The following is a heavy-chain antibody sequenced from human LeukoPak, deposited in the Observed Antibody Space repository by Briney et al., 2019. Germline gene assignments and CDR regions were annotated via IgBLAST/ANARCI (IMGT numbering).Heavy chain of an antibody. V-gene: IGHV1-46*01. CDR1: GYPFTSYY. D-gene: IGHD2-2*02. CDR2: INPSGGST. CDR3: ARVAAEVVGVPGAIGFGWLRRDYYYMDV. J-gene: IGHJ6*03. Sequence: ASVKVSCKASGYPFTSYYIHWVRQAPGEGLEWMGIINPSGGSTSYAQKFQGRVTMTRDMSTSTVYMELSSLRSEDTAVYYCARVAAEVVGVPGAIGFGWLRRDYYYMDVWGKGTTVTVSS.